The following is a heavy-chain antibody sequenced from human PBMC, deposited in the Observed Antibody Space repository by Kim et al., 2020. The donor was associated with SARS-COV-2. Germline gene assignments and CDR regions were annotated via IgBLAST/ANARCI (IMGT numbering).Heavy chain of an antibody. D-gene: IGHD1-1*01. CDR2: IWHDGSNK. J-gene: IGHJ4*02. Sequence: GGSLRLSCVASGFSFNNYGIEWVRQAPGKGLEWVAVIWHDGSNKFYVQSVKGRFTISRDNSKNTLYLQMHSLTAEDTAVYYCARDRNIGSSYFDYWGQGTLVTVSS. CDR3: ARDRNIGSSYFDY. V-gene: IGHV3-33*01. CDR1: GFSFNNYG.